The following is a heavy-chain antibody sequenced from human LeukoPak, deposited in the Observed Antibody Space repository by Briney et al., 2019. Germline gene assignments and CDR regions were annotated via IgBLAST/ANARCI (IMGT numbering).Heavy chain of an antibody. CDR1: GYTFTGYY. V-gene: IGHV1-2*02. CDR3: ARGGMLLWFGELLDY. J-gene: IGHJ4*02. CDR2: INPNSGGT. D-gene: IGHD3-10*01. Sequence: ASVKVSCKASGYTFTGYYMHWVRQAPGQGLGWMGWINPNSGGTNYAQKFQGRVTMTRDTSISTAYMELSRLRSDDTAVYYCARGGMLLWFGELLDYWGQGTLVTVSS.